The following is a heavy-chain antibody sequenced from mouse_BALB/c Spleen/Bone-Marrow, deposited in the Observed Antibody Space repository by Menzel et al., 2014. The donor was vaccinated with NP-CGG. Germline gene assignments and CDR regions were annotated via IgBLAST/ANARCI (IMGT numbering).Heavy chain of an antibody. CDR1: GYSFTGYY. V-gene: IGHV1S34*01. D-gene: IGHD2-1*01. J-gene: IGHJ3*01. CDR3: VKGVYGNPFAY. Sequence: LVKTGASVKISCKASGYSFTGYYMHWAKQSHGKSLEWIGYISCYNGATSYNQKFKGKATFTVDTSSSTAYMQFNSLTSEDSAVYYCVKGVYGNPFAYWGQGTLVTVSA. CDR2: ISCYNGAT.